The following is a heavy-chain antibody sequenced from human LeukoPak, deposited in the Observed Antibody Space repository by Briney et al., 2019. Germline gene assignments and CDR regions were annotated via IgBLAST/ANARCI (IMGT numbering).Heavy chain of an antibody. CDR2: ISRSGSST. J-gene: IGHJ2*01. Sequence: TGGSLGLSCAASGFTFSAYAMSWVRQAPGKGLEWVSAISRSGSSTDYADSVKGRFTISRDNSKNTLYLQMNSLRPEDTAVYYCAKGGDILTGYYLYWYFDLWGRGTLVTVSS. CDR3: AKGGDILTGYYLYWYFDL. CDR1: GFTFSAYA. V-gene: IGHV3-23*01. D-gene: IGHD3-9*01.